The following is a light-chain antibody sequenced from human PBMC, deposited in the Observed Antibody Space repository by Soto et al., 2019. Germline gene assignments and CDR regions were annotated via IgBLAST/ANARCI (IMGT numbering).Light chain of an antibody. CDR2: NND. CDR3: AAWDDSLNAYV. CDR1: SSNIGSRT. J-gene: IGLJ1*01. Sequence: QSVLTQAPSVSRTPGQRVTIACSGSSSNIGSRTVSWYQHPPGTAPKLLIFNNDQRPSGVPERFSGSKSGSSASLAVSGLQSEDEADYFCAAWDDSLNAYVFGSGTKVTVL. V-gene: IGLV1-44*01.